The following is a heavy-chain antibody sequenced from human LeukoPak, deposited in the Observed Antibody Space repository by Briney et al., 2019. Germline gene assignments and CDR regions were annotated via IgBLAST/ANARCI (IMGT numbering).Heavy chain of an antibody. D-gene: IGHD1-26*01. CDR2: INHSGST. J-gene: IGHJ4*02. CDR3: ARGKAGSYNPSFDY. V-gene: IGHV4-34*01. CDR1: GGSFSGYY. Sequence: SETLSLTCAVYGGSFSGYYWSWLRQPPGKGLEWIGEINHSGSTNYNPSLKSRVTISVDTSKNQFSLKLSSVTAADAAVYYCARGKAGSYNPSFDYWGQGTLVTVSS.